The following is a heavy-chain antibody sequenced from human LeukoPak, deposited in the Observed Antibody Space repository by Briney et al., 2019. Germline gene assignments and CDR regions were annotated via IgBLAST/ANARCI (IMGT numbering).Heavy chain of an antibody. V-gene: IGHV1-18*01. CDR3: ARDGPTRYCTNGVCYPGY. D-gene: IGHD2-8*01. J-gene: IGHJ4*02. CDR2: ISAYNGNT. CDR1: GYTFTSYG. Sequence: GASVKVSCKASGYTFTSYGISWVRQAPGQGLEWMGWISAYNGNTNYAQKLQGRVTMTTDTSTSTAYMELRSLRSDDTAVYYRARDGPTRYCTNGVCYPGYWGQGTLVTVSS.